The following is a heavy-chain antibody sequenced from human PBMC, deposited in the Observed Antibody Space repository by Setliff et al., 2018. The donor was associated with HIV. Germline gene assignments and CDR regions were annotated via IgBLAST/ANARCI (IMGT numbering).Heavy chain of an antibody. D-gene: IGHD1-7*01. CDR2: INPGGGAT. CDR3: VRDNWNLGSVHNWFDP. V-gene: IGHV1-46*01. CDR1: GYTFTKYY. J-gene: IGHJ5*02. Sequence: ASVKVSCKASGYTFTKYYINWVRQAPGQGLEWMGIINPGGGATTYEKKFQGRVTMTRDTSTSTVYMELNNLRFDDTAVYYCVRDNWNLGSVHNWFDPWGQGTVVTVPQ.